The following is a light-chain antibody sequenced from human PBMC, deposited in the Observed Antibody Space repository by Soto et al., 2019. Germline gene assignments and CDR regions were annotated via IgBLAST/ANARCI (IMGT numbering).Light chain of an antibody. CDR3: QQYNNWPLT. Sequence: DMPMTQSPSPLSASVGDRVTITCRASQSISSYLNWYQQKPGKAPKLLIYAASSLQSGIPSRFSGSGSETDFTLTISSLQSEDFAVYYCQQYNNWPLTFGGGTKVDI. CDR2: AAS. CDR1: QSISSY. J-gene: IGKJ4*01. V-gene: IGKV1-39*01.